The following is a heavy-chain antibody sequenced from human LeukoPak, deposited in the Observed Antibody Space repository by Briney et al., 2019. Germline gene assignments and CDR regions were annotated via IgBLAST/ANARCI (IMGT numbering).Heavy chain of an antibody. Sequence: GGSLRLSCAASGFTFSSYSMNWVRQAPGNGQEWVSHITASGTAMFYADSVKGRFTISRDNAKNSLYLQMNSLRDEDTAVYYCASSGSYRFDYWGQGTLVTVSS. CDR3: ASSGSYRFDY. D-gene: IGHD1-26*01. V-gene: IGHV3-48*02. CDR1: GFTFSSYS. CDR2: ITASGTAM. J-gene: IGHJ4*02.